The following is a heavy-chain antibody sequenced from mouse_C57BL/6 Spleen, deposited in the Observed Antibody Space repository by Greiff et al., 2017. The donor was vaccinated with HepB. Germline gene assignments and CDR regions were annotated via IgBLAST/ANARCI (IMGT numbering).Heavy chain of an antibody. CDR2: IYPGDGDT. Sequence: VQLQQSGPELVKPGASVKISCKASGYAFSSSWMNWVKQRPGKGLEWIGRIYPGDGDTNYNGKFKGKATLTADKSSSTAYMQLSSLTSEDSAVYFCARSGLTTVGDYWGQGTTLTVSS. D-gene: IGHD1-1*01. V-gene: IGHV1-82*01. CDR3: ARSGLTTVGDY. CDR1: GYAFSSSW. J-gene: IGHJ2*01.